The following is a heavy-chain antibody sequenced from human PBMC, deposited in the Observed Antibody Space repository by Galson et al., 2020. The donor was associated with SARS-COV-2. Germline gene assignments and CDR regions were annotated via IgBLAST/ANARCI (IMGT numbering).Heavy chain of an antibody. J-gene: IGHJ3*02. D-gene: IGHD4-17*01. Sequence: QAGGSLRLSCAASGFTFSSYAMHWVRQAPGKGLEWVAVISYDGSNKYYADSVKGRFTISRDNSKNTLYLQMNSLRAEDTAVYYCARDWDGYDYGDYGGGLGAFDIWGQGTMVTVSS. CDR1: GFTFSSYA. V-gene: IGHV3-30-3*01. CDR3: ARDWDGYDYGDYGGGLGAFDI. CDR2: ISYDGSNK.